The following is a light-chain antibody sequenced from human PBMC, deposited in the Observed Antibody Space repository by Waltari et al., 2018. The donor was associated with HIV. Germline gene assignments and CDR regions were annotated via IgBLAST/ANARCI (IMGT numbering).Light chain of an antibody. CDR3: AAWDVSLNGLV. CDR1: RSNIGSKT. V-gene: IGLV1-44*01. J-gene: IGLJ2*01. CDR2: SND. Sequence: QSVLTQPPSASGPPGQRVTISCSGSRSNIGSKTVNWYQQLAGTAPTLLIYSNDQRPSGVPDRFSGSKSGTSASLAISGRQSEDEAGYYCAAWDVSLNGLVFGGGTKVTVL.